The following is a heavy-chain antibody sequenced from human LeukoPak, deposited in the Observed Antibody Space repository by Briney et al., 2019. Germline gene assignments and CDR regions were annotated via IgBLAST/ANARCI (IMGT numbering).Heavy chain of an antibody. CDR2: MNPNSGNT. CDR1: GYTFTSYD. J-gene: IGHJ4*02. Sequence: ASVKVSCKASGYTFTSYDINWVRQATGQGLEWMGWMNPNSGNTGYAQKFQGRVTMTRNTSISTAYMELSSLRSEDTAVYYCAKVVVGATIPHYWGQGTLVTVSS. V-gene: IGHV1-8*01. CDR3: AKVVVGATIPHY. D-gene: IGHD1-26*01.